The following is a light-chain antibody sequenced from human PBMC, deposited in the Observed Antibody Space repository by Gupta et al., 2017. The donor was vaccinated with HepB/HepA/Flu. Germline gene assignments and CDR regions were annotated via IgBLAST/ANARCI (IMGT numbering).Light chain of an antibody. CDR2: GTS. CDR1: QDIVNY. V-gene: IGKV1-16*01. J-gene: IGKJ4*01. CDR3: QQHDKYPLT. Sequence: DIQMTQSPSSMSASVGDRVTITYRASQDIVNYLAWFQQKPGKPPKSLIFGTSNLQGGVPSRFSGSGSGTHFTLTIDGLQPEDFATYYCQQHDKYPLTFGGGTRIEIK.